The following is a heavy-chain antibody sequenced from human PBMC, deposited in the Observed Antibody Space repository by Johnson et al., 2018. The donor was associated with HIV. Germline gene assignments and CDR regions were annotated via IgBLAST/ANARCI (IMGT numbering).Heavy chain of an antibody. D-gene: IGHD2-21*01. Sequence: QVQLVESGGGVVQPGRSLRLSCAASGFAFSSYGIHWVRQAPGKGLEWVAVISNDGSNEYYADSVKGRFTISRDNPKNTLYLQMNSLRYEDTAVYYCAKSIVVVIAGNNDDAFDVGGQGTVVTVSS. CDR1: GFAFSSYG. CDR2: ISNDGSNE. CDR3: AKSIVVVIAGNNDDAFDV. J-gene: IGHJ3*01. V-gene: IGHV3-30*18.